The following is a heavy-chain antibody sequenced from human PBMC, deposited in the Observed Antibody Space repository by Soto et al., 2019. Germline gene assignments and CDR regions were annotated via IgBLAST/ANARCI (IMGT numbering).Heavy chain of an antibody. V-gene: IGHV3-23*01. Sequence: PGGSLRLSCAASGFTFRDYAMTWVRQAPGKGLEWVSTINYSGDTTYYADSAKGRVTISRDNSRNTLFLQLNSLRAEDTAVYYCAKRAGTAPTVYYFDCWGRGTLVTVSS. CDR1: GFTFRDYA. CDR3: AKRAGTAPTVYYFDC. D-gene: IGHD4-4*01. J-gene: IGHJ4*02. CDR2: INYSGDTT.